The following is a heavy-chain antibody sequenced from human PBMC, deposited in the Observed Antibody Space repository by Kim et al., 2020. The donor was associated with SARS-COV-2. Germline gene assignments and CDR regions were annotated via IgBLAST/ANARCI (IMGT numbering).Heavy chain of an antibody. CDR3: AHSRYYYGSGSYYPPRDIFDY. V-gene: IGHV2-5*02. CDR1: GFSLSTSGVG. J-gene: IGHJ4*02. Sequence: SGPTLVKPTQTLTLTCTFSGFSLSTSGVGVGWIRQPPGKALEWLALIYWDDDKRYSPSLKSGLTITKDTSKNQVVLTMTNMDPVDTATYYCAHSRYYYGSGSYYPPRDIFDYWGQGTLVTVSS. CDR2: IYWDDDK. D-gene: IGHD3-10*01.